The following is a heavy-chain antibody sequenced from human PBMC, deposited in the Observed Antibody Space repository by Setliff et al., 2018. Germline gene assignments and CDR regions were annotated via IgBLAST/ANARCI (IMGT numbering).Heavy chain of an antibody. CDR2: IYNGGSGT. V-gene: IGHV3-23*03. Sequence: PGGSLRLSCAASGFPVRSYVMTWVRQAPGKGLELVSMIYNGGSGTYYIDSVKGRFTISRDESQNTIHLEMTSLRADDTAVYYCAKGRRTIRPHLDYWGQGTQVTVSS. CDR3: AKGRRTIRPHLDY. J-gene: IGHJ4*02. CDR1: GFPVRSYV. D-gene: IGHD3-9*01.